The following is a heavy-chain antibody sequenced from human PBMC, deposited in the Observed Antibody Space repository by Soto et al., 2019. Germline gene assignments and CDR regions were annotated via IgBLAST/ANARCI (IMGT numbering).Heavy chain of an antibody. V-gene: IGHV6-1*01. Sequence: SQTLSLTCAISGDSVSSNSAAWNWIRQSPSRGLEWLGRTYYRSKWYNDYAVSVKSRMTLNPDTSKNQFSLQLNSVTPEDAAVYFCAVSRSVAGASLFDPWGQGILVTVSS. J-gene: IGHJ5*02. CDR2: TYYRSKWYN. D-gene: IGHD6-19*01. CDR1: GDSVSSNSAA. CDR3: AVSRSVAGASLFDP.